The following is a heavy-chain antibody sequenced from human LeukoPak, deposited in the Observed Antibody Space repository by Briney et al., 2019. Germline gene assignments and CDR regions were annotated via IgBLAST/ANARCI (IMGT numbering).Heavy chain of an antibody. CDR1: GYTFTGYY. J-gene: IGHJ5*02. Sequence: GASVKVSCKASGYTFTGYYMHWVRQAPGQGLEWMGWINPNSGGTNYQGRVTMTRDTSISTAYMELSRLRSDDTAVYYCARDRTLSLRFLTNKAPTLSWFDPWGQGTLVTVSS. CDR3: ARDRTLSLRFLTNKAPTLSWFDP. D-gene: IGHD3-3*01. CDR2: INPNSGGT. V-gene: IGHV1-2*02.